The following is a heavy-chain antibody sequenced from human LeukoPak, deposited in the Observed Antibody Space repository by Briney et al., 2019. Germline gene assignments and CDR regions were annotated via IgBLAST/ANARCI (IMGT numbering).Heavy chain of an antibody. CDR2: ISGSGGST. CDR1: GFTFSSYA. J-gene: IGHJ5*02. Sequence: PGGSLRLSCAASGFTFSSYAMSWVRQAPGKGLEWVSAISGSGGSTYYADSVKGRFTISRDNSKKTLYLQMNSLRAEDTAVYYCAQDLAGDYVLVFWFDPWGQGTLVTVSS. CDR3: AQDLAGDYVLVFWFDP. V-gene: IGHV3-23*01. D-gene: IGHD4-17*01.